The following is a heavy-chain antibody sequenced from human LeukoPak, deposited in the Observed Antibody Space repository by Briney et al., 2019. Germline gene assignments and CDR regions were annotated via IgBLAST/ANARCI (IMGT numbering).Heavy chain of an antibody. CDR2: INHSGST. Sequence: SETLSLTCAVYGGSFSGYYWSWIRQPPGKGLEWIGEINHSGSTNYNPSLKSRVTISVDTSKNQFSLKLSSVTAADTAVYYRARHPRYYYDSSGYPRWGQGTLVTVSS. CDR3: ARHPRYYYDSSGYPR. CDR1: GGSFSGYY. J-gene: IGHJ4*02. V-gene: IGHV4-34*01. D-gene: IGHD3-22*01.